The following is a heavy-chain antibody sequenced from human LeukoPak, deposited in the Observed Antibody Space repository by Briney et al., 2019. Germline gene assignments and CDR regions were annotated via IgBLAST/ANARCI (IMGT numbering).Heavy chain of an antibody. D-gene: IGHD3-3*01. V-gene: IGHV1-46*01. J-gene: IGHJ6*03. Sequence: ASVKVSCKASGYTFTSYYMHWVRQAPGQGLEWMGIINPSGGSTSYAQKFQGRVTMTRDTSTSTVYMELSSLRSEDTAVYYCARVRAMGWSLLGYMDVWGKGTTVTVSS. CDR2: INPSGGST. CDR3: ARVRAMGWSLLGYMDV. CDR1: GYTFTSYY.